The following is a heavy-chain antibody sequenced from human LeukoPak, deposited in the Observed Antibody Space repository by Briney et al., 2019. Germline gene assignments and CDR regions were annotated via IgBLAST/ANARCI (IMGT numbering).Heavy chain of an antibody. V-gene: IGHV4-39*01. CDR2: TNYSGRT. J-gene: IGHJ4*02. CDR1: GGSISSSGYY. D-gene: IGHD3-10*01. CDR3: ARRRGSGSPYFDY. Sequence: SSETLSLTCTVSGGSISSSGYYWGWIRQPPGKGLEWIGITNYSGRTYYNPSLKSRVTISVDTSKNQFSLKLSSVTAADTAVFYCARRRGSGSPYFDYWGQGTLVTVSS.